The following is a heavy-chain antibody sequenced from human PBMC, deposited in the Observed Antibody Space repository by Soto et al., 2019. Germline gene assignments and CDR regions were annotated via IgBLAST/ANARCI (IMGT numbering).Heavy chain of an antibody. Sequence: EVQLVESGGGLVKPGGSLRLSCAASGFTFSSYAMSWVRQAPGKGLEWVSAISGSGGSTYYADSVKGRFTISRDNSKNTLYLQMNSLRAEDTAVYYCAKDKDGYSSSLDHPHWFDPWGQGTLVTVSS. D-gene: IGHD6-13*01. CDR1: GFTFSSYA. V-gene: IGHV3-23*04. J-gene: IGHJ5*02. CDR2: ISGSGGST. CDR3: AKDKDGYSSSLDHPHWFDP.